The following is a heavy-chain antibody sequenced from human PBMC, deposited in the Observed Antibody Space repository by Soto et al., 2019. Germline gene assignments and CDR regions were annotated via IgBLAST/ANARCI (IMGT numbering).Heavy chain of an antibody. CDR3: AKDRDVVVVAAQKSYYYYYMDV. D-gene: IGHD2-15*01. CDR2: ISGSSGST. CDR1: GFTFSSYA. Sequence: GGSLSLSCAASGFTFSSYAMSWVRQAPGKGLEWVSTISGSSGSTNYAGSVKGRFTISRDNSKNTLYLQMNSLRAEDTAVHYCAKDRDVVVVAAQKSYYYYYMDVWGKGTTVTVSS. J-gene: IGHJ6*03. V-gene: IGHV3-23*01.